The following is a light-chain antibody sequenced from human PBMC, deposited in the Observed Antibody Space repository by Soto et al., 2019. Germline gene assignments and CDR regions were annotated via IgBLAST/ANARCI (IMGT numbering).Light chain of an antibody. CDR1: SSDVGGYNY. J-gene: IGLJ2*01. CDR3: SSLSSTSTIV. Sequence: QSVLTQPASVSGSPGQSITISCIGSSSDVGGYNYVSWYQHHPGRVPKPMIFEVSDRPSGVSSRFSGSKSGNTAYLTISGLQAEDEADYYCSSLSSTSTIVFGGGTKLTVL. V-gene: IGLV2-14*01. CDR2: EVS.